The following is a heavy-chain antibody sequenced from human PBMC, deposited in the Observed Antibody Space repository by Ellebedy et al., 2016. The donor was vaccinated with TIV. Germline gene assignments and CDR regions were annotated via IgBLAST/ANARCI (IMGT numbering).Heavy chain of an antibody. CDR1: GFTFSSYA. D-gene: IGHD3-10*01. Sequence: GGSLRLSCAASGFTFSSYAMTWVRQAPGKGLEWVTFISYDGFNIDYADSVKGRFTISRDNSKNTVYLQMSSLKSEDTAVYYCARGMWFGESYYFDYWGQGTLVTVSS. CDR2: ISYDGFNI. J-gene: IGHJ4*02. CDR3: ARGMWFGESYYFDY. V-gene: IGHV3-30*04.